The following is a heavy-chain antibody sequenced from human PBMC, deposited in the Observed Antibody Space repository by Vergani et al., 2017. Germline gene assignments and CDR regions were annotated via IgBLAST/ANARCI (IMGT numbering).Heavy chain of an antibody. J-gene: IGHJ4*02. D-gene: IGHD3-16*02. CDR2: INAGNGNT. CDR3: ASEGFYVYVWWSYRLRGGYYFDY. V-gene: IGHV1-3*01. CDR1: GYTFTSYA. Sequence: QVQLVQSGAEVKKPGASVKVSCKASGYTFTSYAMHWVRQAPGQRLEWMGWINAGNGNTKYSQKFQGRVTITRDTSASTAYMELSSLRSEDTAVYYCASEGFYVYVWWSYRLRGGYYFDYWGQGTLVTVSS.